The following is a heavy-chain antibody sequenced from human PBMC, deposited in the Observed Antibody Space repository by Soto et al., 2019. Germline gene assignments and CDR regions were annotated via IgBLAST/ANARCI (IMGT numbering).Heavy chain of an antibody. D-gene: IGHD3-16*01. J-gene: IGHJ5*02. CDR1: GGTFSTYT. CDR3: AGDPDSHYNDSHASSYP. V-gene: IGHV1-69*04. CDR2: IIPIIGII. Sequence: SVTVPCTAPGGTFSTYTSTWVQQAHGKGLEWMGRIIPIIGIINYAQKFQGRVTISADKFTGTAYMELTGLRSDDTAVYYCAGDPDSHYNDSHASSYPWGQGTLVTVSS.